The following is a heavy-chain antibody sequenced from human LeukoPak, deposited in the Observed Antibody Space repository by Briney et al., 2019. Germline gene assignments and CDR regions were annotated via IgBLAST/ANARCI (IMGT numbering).Heavy chain of an antibody. J-gene: IGHJ4*02. CDR2: ISAYNGNT. CDR1: GYTFSSYD. V-gene: IGHV1-18*01. Sequence: ASVKVSCKASGYTFSSYDISWVRQAPGQGLEWMGWISAYNGNTNYAQKLQGRVTMTTDTSTSTAYMALRNLRPDDTAVYYSARDWAFIEGAVRGYWREGTVV. D-gene: IGHD6-19*01. CDR3: ARDWAFIEGAVRGY.